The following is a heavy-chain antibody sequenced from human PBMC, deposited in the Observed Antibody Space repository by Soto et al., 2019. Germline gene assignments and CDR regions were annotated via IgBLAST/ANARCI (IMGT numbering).Heavy chain of an antibody. CDR1: GFTFSSYS. CDR3: ARDGDSSSWPYYFDY. D-gene: IGHD6-13*01. Sequence: PGGSLRLSCAASGFTFSSYSMNWVRQAPGKGLEWVSYISSSSSTIYYADSVKGRFTISRDNAKNSLYLQMNSLRDEDTAVYYCARDGDSSSWPYYFDYWGQGTLVTVSS. J-gene: IGHJ4*02. CDR2: ISSSSSTI. V-gene: IGHV3-48*02.